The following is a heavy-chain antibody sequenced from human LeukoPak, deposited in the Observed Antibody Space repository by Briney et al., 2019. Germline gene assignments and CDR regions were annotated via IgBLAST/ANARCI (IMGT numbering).Heavy chain of an antibody. J-gene: IGHJ4*02. V-gene: IGHV1-69*05. CDR1: GGTFSSYA. CDR3: AREARFGELLYHDY. Sequence: SSVKVSCKASGGTFSSYAISWVRQAPGQGLEWMGRIIPIFGTANYAQKFQGRVTITTDESTSTAYMELSSLRSEDTAVYYCAREARFGELLYHDYWGQGTLVTVSS. D-gene: IGHD3-10*01. CDR2: IIPIFGTA.